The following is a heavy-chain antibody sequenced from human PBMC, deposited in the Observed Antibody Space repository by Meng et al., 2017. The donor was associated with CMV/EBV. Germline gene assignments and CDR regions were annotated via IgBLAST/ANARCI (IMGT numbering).Heavy chain of an antibody. V-gene: IGHV3-23*03. J-gene: IGHJ6*02. CDR2: IYSGGSST. Sequence: GGSLRLSCAASGFTFSSYAMSWVRQAPGKGLEWVSVIYSGGSSTYYADSVKGRFTISRDNSKNTLYLQMNSLRAEDTAVYYCARGQEGRYYYYGMDVWGQGTTVTVSS. CDR1: GFTFSSYA. CDR3: ARGQEGRYYYYGMDV.